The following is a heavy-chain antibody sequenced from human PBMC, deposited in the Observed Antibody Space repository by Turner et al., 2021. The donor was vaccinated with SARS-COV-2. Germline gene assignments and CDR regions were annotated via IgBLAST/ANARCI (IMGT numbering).Heavy chain of an antibody. Sequence: VQLVQSGAEVKKPGASVTVSSKASGYTFSNYDINWVRQATGQGLEWMGWMNPNSGNTGYAQKFQGRVTMTRNTSISTAYMELSSLRSEDTAVYYCARGMFRFGGVIVRPFDYWGQGTLVTVSS. V-gene: IGHV1-8*01. CDR1: GYTFSNYD. CDR2: MNPNSGNT. J-gene: IGHJ4*02. CDR3: ARGMFRFGGVIVRPFDY. D-gene: IGHD3-16*02.